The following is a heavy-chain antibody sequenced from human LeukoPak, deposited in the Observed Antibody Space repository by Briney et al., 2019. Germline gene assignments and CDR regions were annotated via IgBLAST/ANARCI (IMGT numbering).Heavy chain of an antibody. Sequence: PGGSLRLSCAASGFSVSNNYMSWVRQAPGKGLEWVSSISGGGDNTYYADSVKGRFTISRDNSKNTLYLQMNSLRAEDTAGYYCAKGRNDYGDAALNYWGQGTLVTVSS. J-gene: IGHJ4*02. CDR2: ISGGGDNT. D-gene: IGHD4-17*01. CDR3: AKGRNDYGDAALNY. V-gene: IGHV3-23*01. CDR1: GFSVSNNY.